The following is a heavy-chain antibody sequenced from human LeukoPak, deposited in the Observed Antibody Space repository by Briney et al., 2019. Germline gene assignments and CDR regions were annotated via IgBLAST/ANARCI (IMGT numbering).Heavy chain of an antibody. CDR2: IYSGGST. CDR3: AELGITMIGGV. D-gene: IGHD3-10*02. CDR1: GFTVSSNY. J-gene: IGHJ6*04. V-gene: IGHV3-66*01. Sequence: GGSLRLSCAASGFTVSSNYMSWVRQAPGKGLEWVSVIYSGGSTYYADSVKGRFTISRDNAKNSLYLQMNSLRAEDTAVYYCAELGITMIGGVWGKGTTVTVSS.